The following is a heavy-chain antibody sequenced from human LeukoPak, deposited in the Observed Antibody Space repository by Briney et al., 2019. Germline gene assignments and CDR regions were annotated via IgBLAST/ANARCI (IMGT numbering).Heavy chain of an antibody. CDR3: ARLSGYDYFDY. Sequence: GGSLRLSCAASGFTFSSYVMNRVRQAPGKGLEWVSSLSTTDDGTYYADSVKGRFTISRDNSKNTLYLQMISLRAEDTAVYHCARLSGYDYFDYWGQGTLVTVSS. CDR2: LSTTDDGT. J-gene: IGHJ4*02. CDR1: GFTFSSYV. V-gene: IGHV3-23*01. D-gene: IGHD5-12*01.